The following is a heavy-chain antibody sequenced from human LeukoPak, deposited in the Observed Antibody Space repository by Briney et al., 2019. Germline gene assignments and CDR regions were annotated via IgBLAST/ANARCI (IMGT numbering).Heavy chain of an antibody. V-gene: IGHV4-59*01. Sequence: PETLSLTCTVSGGSLINYYWSWIRQPPGKGLEWIGYIYYSGSTNYNPSLKSRVTISVDTSKNQFSLKLSSVTAADTALYYCARVGHCSSTSCYGLDYWGQGTLVTVSS. J-gene: IGHJ4*02. CDR2: IYYSGST. CDR1: GGSLINYY. D-gene: IGHD2-2*01. CDR3: ARVGHCSSTSCYGLDY.